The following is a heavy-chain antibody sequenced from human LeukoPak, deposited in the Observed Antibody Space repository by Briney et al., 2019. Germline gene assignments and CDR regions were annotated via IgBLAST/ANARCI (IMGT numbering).Heavy chain of an antibody. CDR1: GFTFSAYF. Sequence: GGTLRLSCSASGFTFSAYFMHWVRQAPGKGLEYVSSISSNEYDTYYADSVKGRFTISRDNSKNTLFLQMSSLRAEDTAVYYCVKDLNGTWSFDYWGQGTLVTVSS. CDR2: ISSNEYDT. V-gene: IGHV3-64D*06. CDR3: VKDLNGTWSFDY. D-gene: IGHD2-8*01. J-gene: IGHJ4*02.